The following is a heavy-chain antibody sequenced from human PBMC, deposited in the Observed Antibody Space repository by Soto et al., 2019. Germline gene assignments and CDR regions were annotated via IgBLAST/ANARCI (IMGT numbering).Heavy chain of an antibody. Sequence: SETLSLTCAVYGGSFSGYYWSWIRQPPGKGLEWIGEIIHIGSTNYNPSFKSRVTISVDTSKNQFFLKLSFVPASDTAVYYFARGLEYSGYDYYYYYYYMDVWGKGTTVTVSS. CDR1: GGSFSGYY. J-gene: IGHJ6*03. V-gene: IGHV4-34*01. CDR3: ARGLEYSGYDYYYYYYYMDV. CDR2: IIHIGST. D-gene: IGHD5-12*01.